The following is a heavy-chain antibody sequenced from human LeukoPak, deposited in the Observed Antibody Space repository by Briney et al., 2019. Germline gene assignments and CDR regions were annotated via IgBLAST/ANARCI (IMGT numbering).Heavy chain of an antibody. CDR1: GYSSTNDW. CDR3: ACYFRNCGQGVCSFDP. CDR2: ISPVDFGT. Sequence: GESLQISCKGSGYSSTNDWIAWVGQMPRNGLEGMGIISPVDFGTNYSSSFHGQVTISAAKFIRTAHLQWSSLKASDTAMYYCACYFRNCGQGVCSFDPWGPGTLVTVSS. D-gene: IGHD2-21*01. J-gene: IGHJ5*02. V-gene: IGHV5-51*01.